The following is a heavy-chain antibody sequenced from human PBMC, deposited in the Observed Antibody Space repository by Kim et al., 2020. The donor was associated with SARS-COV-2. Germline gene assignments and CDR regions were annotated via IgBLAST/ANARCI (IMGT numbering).Heavy chain of an antibody. D-gene: IGHD3-16*02. CDR1: GFTFSNAW. CDR3: TTVLFGYDYVWGSYRVDGSNLGY. Sequence: GGSLRLSCAASGFTFSNAWMSWVRQAPGKGLEWVGRIKSKTDGGTTDYAAPVKGRFTISRDDSKNTLYLQMNSLKTEDTAVYYCTTVLFGYDYVWGSYRVDGSNLGYWGQGTLVTVSS. V-gene: IGHV3-15*01. CDR2: IKSKTDGGTT. J-gene: IGHJ4*02.